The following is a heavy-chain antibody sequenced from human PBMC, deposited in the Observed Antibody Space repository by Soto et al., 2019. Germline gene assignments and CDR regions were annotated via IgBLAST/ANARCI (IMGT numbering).Heavy chain of an antibody. V-gene: IGHV1-69*02. J-gene: IGHJ4*02. Sequence: ASVKVSCKASGGTFSSYTISWVRQAPGQGLEWMGRIIPILGIANYAQKFQGRVTITADKSTSTAYMELSSLRSEDTAVYYCATNSEYCSSTSCYGLEIDYWGQGTLVTVSS. D-gene: IGHD2-2*01. CDR3: ATNSEYCSSTSCYGLEIDY. CDR1: GGTFSSYT. CDR2: IIPILGIA.